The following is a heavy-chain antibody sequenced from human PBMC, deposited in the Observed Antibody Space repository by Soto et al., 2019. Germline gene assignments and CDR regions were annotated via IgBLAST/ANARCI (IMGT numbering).Heavy chain of an antibody. CDR2: ISVDDGDT. D-gene: IGHD5-18*01. CDR1: GYTFTSYG. CDR3: ARDQVAKWAPGSAMVNYYYGMDA. J-gene: IGHJ6*02. Sequence: ASVKVSCKASGYTFTSYGISWVRQAPGQGLEWMGWISVDDGDTNYAQNFQGRVTMSTDTSTSTAYMELRSLRSDDTAVYYCARDQVAKWAPGSAMVNYYYGMDAWGQGTTVTVSS. V-gene: IGHV1-18*04.